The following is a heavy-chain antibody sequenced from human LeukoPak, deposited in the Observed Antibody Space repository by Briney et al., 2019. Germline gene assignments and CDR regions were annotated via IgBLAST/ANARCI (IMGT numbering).Heavy chain of an antibody. Sequence: SETLSLTCAVSGYSISSGHYRGWIRQPPGKGLEWIGSIYHSGSTYYNPSLKSRVTISVDTSKDQFSLKLSSVTAADTAVYYCARDLRGYSYGPWFDPWGQGTLVTVSS. CDR3: ARDLRGYSYGPWFDP. J-gene: IGHJ5*02. CDR2: IYHSGST. CDR1: GYSISSGHY. D-gene: IGHD5-18*01. V-gene: IGHV4-38-2*02.